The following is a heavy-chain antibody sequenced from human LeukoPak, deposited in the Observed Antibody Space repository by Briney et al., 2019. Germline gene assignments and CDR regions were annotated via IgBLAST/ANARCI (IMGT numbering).Heavy chain of an antibody. CDR3: ARLSSGDPPDSYYYYYMDV. J-gene: IGHJ6*03. CDR2: ISAYNGNT. CDR1: GYTFTSYG. V-gene: IGHV1-18*01. Sequence: ASVKVSCKASGYTFTSYGISWVRQAPGQGLEWMGWISAYNGNTNYAQKLQGRVTMTTDTSTSTAYMELRSLRSDDTAVYYCARLSSGDPPDSYYYYYMDVWGKGTTVTVSS. D-gene: IGHD2-15*01.